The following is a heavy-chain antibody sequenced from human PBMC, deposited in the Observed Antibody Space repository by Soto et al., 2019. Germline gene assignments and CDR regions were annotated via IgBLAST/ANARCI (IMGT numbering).Heavy chain of an antibody. CDR1: GVNFYSYA. Sequence: TGVPLSLSCAASGVNFYSYAVSWVRQAPGKGLEWVSTIGSVGGDTYYADSVKGRFTISRDDSKNTLLLQMNSLRAEDTAVYYCVKDRMAYNSVWDPFDIWGQGTMVTVSS. D-gene: IGHD1-20*01. V-gene: IGHV3-23*01. CDR3: VKDRMAYNSVWDPFDI. CDR2: IGSVGGDT. J-gene: IGHJ3*02.